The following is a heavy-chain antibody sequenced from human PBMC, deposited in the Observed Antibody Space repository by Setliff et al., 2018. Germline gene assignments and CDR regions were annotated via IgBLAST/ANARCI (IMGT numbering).Heavy chain of an antibody. CDR3: ARGVSGSGADYYYGMNF. CDR1: SGAISGDIYS. Sequence: PSETLSLTCTDSSGAISGDIYSWNWIRQPAGKGLEWIGRIFPSGSINYNPSPKSRVAISVDTSKNQFSLYLNSVTAADTAVYYCARGVSGSGADYYYGMNFWGQGTTVTVSS. J-gene: IGHJ6*02. CDR2: IFPSGSI. D-gene: IGHD3-3*01. V-gene: IGHV4-61*02.